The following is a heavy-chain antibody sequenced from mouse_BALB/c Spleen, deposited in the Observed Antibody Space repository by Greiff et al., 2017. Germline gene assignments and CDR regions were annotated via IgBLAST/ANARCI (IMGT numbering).Heavy chain of an antibody. V-gene: IGHV5-6-5*01. CDR2: ISSGGST. Sequence: DVKLVESGGGLVKPGGSLKLSCAASGFTFSSYAMSWVRQTPEKRLEWVASISSGGSTYYPDSVKGRFTISRDNARNILYLQMSSLRSEDTAMYYCARGGNYYAMDYWGQGTSVTVSS. CDR1: GFTFSSYA. J-gene: IGHJ4*01. CDR3: ARGGNYYAMDY. D-gene: IGHD2-1*01.